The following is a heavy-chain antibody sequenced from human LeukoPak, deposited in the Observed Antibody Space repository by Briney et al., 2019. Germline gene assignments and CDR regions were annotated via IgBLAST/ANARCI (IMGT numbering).Heavy chain of an antibody. CDR1: GYTFTGYY. D-gene: IGHD4-17*01. Sequence: GASVKVSCTASGYTFTGYYMHWVRQAPGQGLEWMGIINPSGGSTSYAQKFQGRVTMTRDTSTSTVYMELSSLRSEDTAVYYCAIGLYGDYDPVGVAWFDPWGQGTLVTVSS. V-gene: IGHV1-46*01. J-gene: IGHJ5*02. CDR3: AIGLYGDYDPVGVAWFDP. CDR2: INPSGGST.